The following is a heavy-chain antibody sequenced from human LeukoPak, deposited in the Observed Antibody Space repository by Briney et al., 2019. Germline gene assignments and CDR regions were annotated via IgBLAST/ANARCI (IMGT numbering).Heavy chain of an antibody. CDR1: GFTFSSYA. D-gene: IGHD2-2*01. J-gene: IGHJ3*02. CDR2: ISGSGGST. CDR3: AKDGSKGYCSSTSCYGDAFDI. V-gene: IGHV3-23*01. Sequence: AGGSLRLSCAASGFTFSSYAMSWVRQAPGKGLEWVSAISGSGGSTYYADSVKGRFTISRDNSKNTLYLQMNSLRAEDTAVYYCAKDGSKGYCSSTSCYGDAFDIWGQGTMVTVSS.